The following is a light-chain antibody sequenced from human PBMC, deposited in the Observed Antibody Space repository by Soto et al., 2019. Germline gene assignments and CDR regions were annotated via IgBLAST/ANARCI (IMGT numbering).Light chain of an antibody. CDR2: DAS. CDR1: QDITNY. J-gene: IGKJ4*02. CDR3: QHYDNLPLK. Sequence: DIQLTQSPSSLSASVVDRVTITCQASQDITNYLNWYQQKPGKAHKLLIYDASNLETGVPSRFSGSGSGTDFTFTISSLQPEDIATYYCQHYDNLPLKVGGGTKVDSK. V-gene: IGKV1-33*01.